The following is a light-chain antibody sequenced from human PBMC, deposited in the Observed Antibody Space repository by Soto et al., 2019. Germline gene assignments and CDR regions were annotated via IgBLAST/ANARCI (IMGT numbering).Light chain of an antibody. Sequence: QSALTQPRSVSGSPGQSVTISCTGTNSDVGGYNYVSWYQQHPGKAPKLMIYDVSKRPSGVPDRFSGSKSGNTASLTISGLQAEDEADYYCFSYAGSYSLFGGGTKLTVL. J-gene: IGLJ2*01. CDR3: FSYAGSYSL. CDR1: NSDVGGYNY. V-gene: IGLV2-11*01. CDR2: DVS.